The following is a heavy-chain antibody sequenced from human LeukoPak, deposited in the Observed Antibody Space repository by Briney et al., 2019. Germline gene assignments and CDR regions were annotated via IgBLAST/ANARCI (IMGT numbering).Heavy chain of an antibody. J-gene: IGHJ4*02. D-gene: IGHD4-23*01. CDR2: IIPIFGTA. CDR1: GGTFSSYA. Sequence: GASVKVSCKASGGTFSSYAISWVRQAPGQGLEWMGGIIPIFGTANYAQKFQGRVTITADESTNTAYMELSSLRSEDTAVYYCARATLNYGGIPPFDYWGQGTLVTVSS. V-gene: IGHV1-69*13. CDR3: ARATLNYGGIPPFDY.